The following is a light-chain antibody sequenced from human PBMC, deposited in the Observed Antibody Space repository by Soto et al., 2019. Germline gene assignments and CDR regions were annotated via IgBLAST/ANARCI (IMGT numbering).Light chain of an antibody. CDR1: SSNIGPTYD. CDR3: QSYDSSLSGYV. V-gene: IGLV1-40*01. CDR2: ANT. J-gene: IGLJ1*01. Sequence: QSVLTQPPSVSGAPGQRVTISCTGSSSNIGPTYDVHWYQQLPGTAPKLLIYANTNRPSGVPDRFSGSKSGTSASLAITGLQAEDEADYYCQSYDSSLSGYVFGTGTNGTVL.